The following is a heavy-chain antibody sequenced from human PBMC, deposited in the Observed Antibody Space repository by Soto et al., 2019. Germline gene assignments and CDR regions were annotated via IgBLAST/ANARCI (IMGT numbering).Heavy chain of an antibody. CDR2: IIPIPGTA. Sequence: QVQLVQSGAEVKQPGSSVKVSCKASGGTFSSYAISWVRQAPGQGLEWLGGIIPIPGTANYEQKFQGRVTITADESTSTVYMELSSLRSEDTAVYYCASSQGSSTSLEIYYYYYCGMDVWGQGTTVTVSS. CDR1: GGTFSSYA. CDR3: ASSQGSSTSLEIYYYYYCGMDV. D-gene: IGHD2-2*01. V-gene: IGHV1-69*01. J-gene: IGHJ6*02.